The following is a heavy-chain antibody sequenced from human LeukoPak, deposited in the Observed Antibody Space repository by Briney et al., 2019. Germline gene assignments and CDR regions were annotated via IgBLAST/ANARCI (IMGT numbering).Heavy chain of an antibody. J-gene: IGHJ4*02. CDR2: INPSGGST. Sequence: ASVKVSCKASGYTFSSYNMHWVRQVPGQGLEWMGIINPSGGSTSYAQKFQGRVTLTRDTSTSTVYMELSSLRSEDTAVYYCARETGITMVRGVIIDYWGQGTLVTVSS. CDR1: GYTFSSYN. D-gene: IGHD3-10*01. CDR3: ARETGITMVRGVIIDY. V-gene: IGHV1-46*01.